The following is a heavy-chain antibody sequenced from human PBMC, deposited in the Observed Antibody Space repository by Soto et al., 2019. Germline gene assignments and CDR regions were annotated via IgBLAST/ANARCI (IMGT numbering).Heavy chain of an antibody. Sequence: SETLSLTCTVSGGSISSYYWSWIRQPPGKGLEWIGYIYYSVSTNYNPSLKSRVTISVDTSKNQFSLKLSSVTAADTAVYYCARRTVAKETFEEWGKGTLVTVSS. CDR2: IYYSVST. CDR3: ARRTVAKETFEE. D-gene: IGHD5-12*01. J-gene: IGHJ4*02. V-gene: IGHV4-59*08. CDR1: GGSISSYY.